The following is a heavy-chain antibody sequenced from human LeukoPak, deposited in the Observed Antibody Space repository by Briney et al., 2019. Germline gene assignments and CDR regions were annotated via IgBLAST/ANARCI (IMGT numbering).Heavy chain of an antibody. V-gene: IGHV4-4*07. CDR1: GGSLSSYY. CDR3: AKDRVGSSTLDFQH. Sequence: PSETPFLTCSVPGGSLSSYYWSLIRQSARKGLEWMGRIFPSGKTNYNPSLKSRATMSVGTSKNRLSLKLSSVTAADTAVYYCAKDRVGSSTLDFQHWGQGTLVSVSS. CDR2: IFPSGKT. J-gene: IGHJ1*01. D-gene: IGHD1-26*01.